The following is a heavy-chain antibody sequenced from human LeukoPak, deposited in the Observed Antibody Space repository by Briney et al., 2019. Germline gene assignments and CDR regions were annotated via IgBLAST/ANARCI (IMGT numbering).Heavy chain of an antibody. CDR1: GGSISRYY. V-gene: IGHV4-4*07. Sequence: PSATLSLTRTVSGGSISRYYGSWTRQPAAKGLEWIVRLYTHGSTNHNHSLKSRVTMSVDTSETQFSLKLSSVTAACTAVYYCARDSTNWDSSGYYSIPFDYWGQGTLVTVSS. J-gene: IGHJ4*02. D-gene: IGHD3-22*01. CDR2: LYTHGST. CDR3: ARDSTNWDSSGYYSIPFDY.